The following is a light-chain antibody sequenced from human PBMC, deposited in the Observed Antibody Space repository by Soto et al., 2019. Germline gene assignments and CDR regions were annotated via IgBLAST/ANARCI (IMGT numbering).Light chain of an antibody. CDR3: QKYDKWPPNT. CDR2: PSD. V-gene: IGKV3-15*01. Sequence: EIVLAQSXATLPVSTPEXXXXXSXASQSASSTGAWYRKKPXLRRRLVVPPSDNXATGIPSRFSGPASGKFFPLNISGLQSEDLATYYCQKYDKWPPNTLGPGTRLEI. J-gene: IGKJ5*01. CDR1: QSASST.